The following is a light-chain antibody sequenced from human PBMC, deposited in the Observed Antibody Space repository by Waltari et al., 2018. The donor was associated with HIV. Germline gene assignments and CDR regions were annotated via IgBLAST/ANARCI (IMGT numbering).Light chain of an antibody. J-gene: IGLJ3*02. Sequence: QSALPQPASVSGSPGQSIAISCTGTSRDVGNYKLISWYQHHPGNSPRPRIYEVNQRPSGVPNCVAGTKYGDTAYRVICGLQAEDEADYYCSSYAGGHTWVFGGGTKVT. CDR2: EVN. CDR3: SSYAGGHTWV. CDR1: SRDVGNYKL. V-gene: IGLV2-23*02.